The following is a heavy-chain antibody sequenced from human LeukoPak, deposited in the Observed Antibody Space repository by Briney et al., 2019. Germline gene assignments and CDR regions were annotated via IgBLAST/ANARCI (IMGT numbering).Heavy chain of an antibody. V-gene: IGHV3-21*01. CDR2: ISSSSSYI. CDR1: GFTFSSYG. Sequence: GGSLRLSCAASGFTFSSYGMHWVRQAPGKGLEWVSSISSSSSYIYYADSVKGRFAISRDNAKNSLSLQMSSLRAEDTALYYCVRSSGYYYYYHYMDVWGKGTTVTISS. J-gene: IGHJ6*03. CDR3: VRSSGYYYYYHYMDV. D-gene: IGHD3-22*01.